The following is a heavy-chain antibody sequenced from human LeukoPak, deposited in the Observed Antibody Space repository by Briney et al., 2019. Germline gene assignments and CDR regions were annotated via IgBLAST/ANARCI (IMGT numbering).Heavy chain of an antibody. D-gene: IGHD6-19*01. V-gene: IGHV3-9*01. CDR2: ISWGSDSI. CDR3: AKTFTSGWAIFDS. J-gene: IGHJ4*02. Sequence: GGSLRLSCAASGFTFNHYGMHWVRQAPGKGLGWVSGISWGSDSIGYADSVKGRFTISRDNAKNSLYLQMNSLRAEDTALYYCAKTFTSGWAIFDSWGQGTLVTVSS. CDR1: GFTFNHYG.